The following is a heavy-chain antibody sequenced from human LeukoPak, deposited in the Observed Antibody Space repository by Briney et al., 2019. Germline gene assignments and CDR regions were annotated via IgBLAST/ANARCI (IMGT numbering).Heavy chain of an antibody. V-gene: IGHV4-34*01. CDR2: INHSGST. CDR1: GGSFSGYY. J-gene: IGHJ6*03. D-gene: IGHD1-26*01. CDR3: ARLQVGATGYYYYMDV. Sequence: SETLSLTCAVYGGSFSGYYWSWIRQPPGKGLEWIGEINHSGSTNYNPSLKSRVTMSVDTSKNQFSLKLSSVTAADTAVYYCARLQVGATGYYYYMDVWGKGTTVTISS.